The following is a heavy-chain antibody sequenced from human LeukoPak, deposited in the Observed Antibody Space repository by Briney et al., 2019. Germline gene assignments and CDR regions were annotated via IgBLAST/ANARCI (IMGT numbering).Heavy chain of an antibody. V-gene: IGHV3-23*01. D-gene: IGHD1-26*01. Sequence: GGSLRLSCAASGFTFSSFGMSWVRQAPGKGLEWVSGISASGRSTYYADSVKGRFTISRDNSKNTLYLQMNSLRAEDTAVYYCAKDSGSYWDAFDIWGQGTMVTVSS. CDR3: AKDSGSYWDAFDI. J-gene: IGHJ3*02. CDR1: GFTFSSFG. CDR2: ISASGRST.